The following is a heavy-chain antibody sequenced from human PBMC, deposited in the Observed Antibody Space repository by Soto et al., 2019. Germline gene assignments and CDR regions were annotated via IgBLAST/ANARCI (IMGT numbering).Heavy chain of an antibody. CDR2: IYYSGST. V-gene: IGHV4-30-4*01. CDR1: GGSISSGDYY. D-gene: IGHD6-13*01. CDR3: ASTPEGIAAVQAFDY. J-gene: IGHJ4*02. Sequence: PAETLSLTGTVSGGSISSGDYYWSWIRQPPGKGLEWIGYIYYSGSTYYNPSLKSRVTISVDTSKTQFSLKLSSVTAADTAVSFCASTPEGIAAVQAFDYWGQGTLVTVSS.